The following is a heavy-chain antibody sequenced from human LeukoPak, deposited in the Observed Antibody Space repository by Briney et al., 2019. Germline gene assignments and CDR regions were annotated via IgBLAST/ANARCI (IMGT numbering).Heavy chain of an antibody. CDR2: IRSKATGRST. D-gene: IGHD3-10*01. CDR3: ARVGRWFGAFDI. J-gene: IGHJ3*02. V-gene: IGHV3-72*01. CDR1: GFTFSDHY. Sequence: GGSLRLSCAASGFTFSDHYMDWVRQASGKGLEWVGRIRSKATGRSTDYAASVKGRFTLSRDDSKNSLYLQMNTLKTEDTAVYFCARVGRWFGAFDIWGQGTMVTVSS.